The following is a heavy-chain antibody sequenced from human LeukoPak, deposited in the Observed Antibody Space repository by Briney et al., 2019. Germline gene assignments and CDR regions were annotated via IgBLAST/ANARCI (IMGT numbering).Heavy chain of an antibody. CDR2: IYWNDDK. CDR1: GFSLSTSGVG. Sequence: SGPTLVNPTQTLTLTCTFSGFSLSTSGVGVGWIRQPPGKALEWLALIYWNDDKRYSPSLKSRLTITKDTSKNQVVLTMTNMDPVDTATYYCAHRRASMVRGPIPSPGLFDYWGQGTLVTVSS. D-gene: IGHD3-10*01. J-gene: IGHJ4*02. V-gene: IGHV2-5*01. CDR3: AHRRASMVRGPIPSPGLFDY.